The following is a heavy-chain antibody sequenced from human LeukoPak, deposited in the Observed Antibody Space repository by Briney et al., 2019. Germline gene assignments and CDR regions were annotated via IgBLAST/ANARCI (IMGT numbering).Heavy chain of an antibody. V-gene: IGHV4-59*08. CDR1: GGSISSYY. J-gene: IGHJ4*02. CDR3: ARHARGYSYGLYYFDY. CDR2: IYYSGST. D-gene: IGHD5-18*01. Sequence: PSETLSLTCTVSGGSISSYYWSWIRQPPGKGLEWIGYIYYSGSTNYNPSLKSRVTISVDMSKNQFSLKLSSVTAADTAVYYCARHARGYSYGLYYFDYWGQGTLVTVSS.